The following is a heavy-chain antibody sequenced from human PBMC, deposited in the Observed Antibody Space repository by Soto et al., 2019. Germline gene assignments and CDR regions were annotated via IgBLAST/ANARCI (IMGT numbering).Heavy chain of an antibody. V-gene: IGHV1-69*13. CDR3: ARDRGPSSGYYPYWFDP. Sequence: SVKVSCKASGGTFSSYAISWVRQAPGQGLEWMGEIIPIFGTANYAQKFQGRVTITADESTSTAYMELSSLRSEDTAVYYCARDRGPSSGYYPYWFDPWGQGTLVTVPQ. CDR2: IIPIFGTA. D-gene: IGHD3-22*01. CDR1: GGTFSSYA. J-gene: IGHJ5*02.